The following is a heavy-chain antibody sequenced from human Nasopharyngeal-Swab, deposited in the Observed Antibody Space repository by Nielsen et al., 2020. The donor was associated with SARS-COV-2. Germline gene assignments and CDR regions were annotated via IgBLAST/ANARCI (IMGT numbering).Heavy chain of an antibody. D-gene: IGHD1-1*01. CDR2: ISYDGSNK. CDR3: AKGGGTTGTVGLDI. V-gene: IGHV3-30*18. Sequence: GESLKISCAASGFTFSSYDMHWVRQAPGKGLEWVAVISYDGSNKYYADSVKGRFTISRDNSKNTLYLQMNSLRAEDTAVYYCAKGGGTTGTVGLDIWGQGQWSPSLQ. J-gene: IGHJ3*02. CDR1: GFTFSSYD.